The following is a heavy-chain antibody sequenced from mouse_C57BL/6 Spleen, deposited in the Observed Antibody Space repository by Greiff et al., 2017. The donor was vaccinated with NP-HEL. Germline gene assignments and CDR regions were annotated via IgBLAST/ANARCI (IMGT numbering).Heavy chain of an antibody. CDR2: INPGSGGT. V-gene: IGHV1-54*01. J-gene: IGHJ3*01. CDR1: GYAFTNYL. Sequence: QVQLQQSGAELVRPGTSVKVSCKAPGYAFTNYLIEWVKQRPGQGLEWIGVINPGSGGTNYNEKFKGKATLTADKSSSTAYMQLSSLTSEDSAVYFCARSTAQALFAYWGQGTLVTVSA. D-gene: IGHD3-2*02. CDR3: ARSTAQALFAY.